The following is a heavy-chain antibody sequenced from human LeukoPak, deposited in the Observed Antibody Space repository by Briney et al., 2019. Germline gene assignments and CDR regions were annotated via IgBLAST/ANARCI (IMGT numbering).Heavy chain of an antibody. V-gene: IGHV3-30*04. CDR2: ISFDGSDK. J-gene: IGHJ4*02. Sequence: GGSLRLSCAASGFTFSRYAMHWVRQAPGKGLEWVAVISFDGSDKYYADSVKGRFTISRDNSKNTLYLQMNSLRAEDTAVYYCARNYYGSGSYFPYWGQGTLVTVSS. CDR3: ARNYYGSGSYFPY. D-gene: IGHD3-10*01. CDR1: GFTFSRYA.